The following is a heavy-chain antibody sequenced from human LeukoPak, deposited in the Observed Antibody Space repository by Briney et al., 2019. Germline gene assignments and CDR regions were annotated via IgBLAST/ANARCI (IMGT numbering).Heavy chain of an antibody. V-gene: IGHV1-8*01. CDR3: ARGCSSGSCSQSNYYYDLDV. D-gene: IGHD2-15*01. J-gene: IGHJ6*02. Sequence: RASVKVSCKASGYTFTRNDINWVRQATGQGLEWMGWMNPNSGNTGYAQKFQGRVTMTRDTSISTAYMELSSLRSEDTAVYYCARGCSSGSCSQSNYYYDLDVWGQGTTVTVSS. CDR1: GYTFTRND. CDR2: MNPNSGNT.